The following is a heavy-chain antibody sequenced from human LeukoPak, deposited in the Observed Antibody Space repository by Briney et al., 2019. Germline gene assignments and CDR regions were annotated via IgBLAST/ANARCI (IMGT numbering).Heavy chain of an antibody. J-gene: IGHJ4*02. CDR3: GRDAWEVQGYYFDS. V-gene: IGHV3-7*01. CDR1: GFTFSSYW. CDR2: IKQDGSEK. Sequence: GGSLRLSFAASGFTFSSYWMSWVRQAPGKGLEWVANIKQDGSEKYYVDSVKGRFTISRDNDKNSLYLQMNRLRAEDTAVYYWGRDAWEVQGYYFDSWGQGTLVT. D-gene: IGHD1-26*01.